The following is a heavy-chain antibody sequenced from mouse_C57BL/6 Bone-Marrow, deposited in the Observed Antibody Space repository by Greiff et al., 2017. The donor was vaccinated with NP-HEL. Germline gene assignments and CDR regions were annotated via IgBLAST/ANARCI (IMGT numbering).Heavy chain of an antibody. CDR2: ISSGGDYI. CDR3: TRDRGYGSSFAMDY. J-gene: IGHJ4*01. CDR1: GFTFSSYA. Sequence: EVKLVESGEGLVKPGGSLKLSCAASGFTFSSYAMSWVRLTPEKRLEWVAYISSGGDYIYYADTVKGRFTISRDNARNTLYLQMSSLKSEDTAMYYCTRDRGYGSSFAMDYWGQGTSVTVSS. V-gene: IGHV5-9-1*02. D-gene: IGHD1-1*01.